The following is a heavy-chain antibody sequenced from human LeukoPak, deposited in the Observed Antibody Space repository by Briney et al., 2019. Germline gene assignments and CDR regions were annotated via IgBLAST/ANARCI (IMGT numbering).Heavy chain of an antibody. Sequence: PSETLSLTCTVSGGSISSGGYCWSWIRQHPGKGLEWIGYIYYSGSTYYNPSLKSRVTISVDTSKNQFSLKLSSVTAADTAVYYCAREIAAAGTSPDAFDIWGQGTMVTVSS. CDR2: IYYSGST. CDR3: AREIAAAGTSPDAFDI. V-gene: IGHV4-31*03. J-gene: IGHJ3*02. D-gene: IGHD6-13*01. CDR1: GGSISSGGYC.